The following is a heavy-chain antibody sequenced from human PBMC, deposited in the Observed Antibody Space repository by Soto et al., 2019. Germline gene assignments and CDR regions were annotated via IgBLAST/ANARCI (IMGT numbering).Heavy chain of an antibody. Sequence: XGSMRLSYAASRFTVSSYCMNWVRQTPGKGLEWVSSISSSSSYIYYADSVKGRFTISRDNAKNSLYLQMNSLRAEDTAVYYCPRWALAGTATEPYYFDLCGQRTLVTVSS. CDR1: RFTVSSYC. J-gene: IGHJ4*02. CDR2: ISSSSSYI. V-gene: IGHV3-21*01. CDR3: PRWALAGTATEPYYFDL. D-gene: IGHD6-19*01.